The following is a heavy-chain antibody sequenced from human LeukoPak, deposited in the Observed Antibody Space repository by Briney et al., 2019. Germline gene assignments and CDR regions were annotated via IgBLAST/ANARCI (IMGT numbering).Heavy chain of an antibody. CDR2: INPNSGGT. CDR3: ARGGFRPYSSSRPNDY. Sequence: ASVKVSCKASGYTFTGYYMHWVRQAPGQGLEWMGWINPNSGGTNYAQKFQGRVTMTRDTSISTAHMELSRLRSDDTAVYYCARGGFRPYSSSRPNDYWGQGTLVTVSS. CDR1: GYTFTGYY. V-gene: IGHV1-2*02. J-gene: IGHJ4*02. D-gene: IGHD6-13*01.